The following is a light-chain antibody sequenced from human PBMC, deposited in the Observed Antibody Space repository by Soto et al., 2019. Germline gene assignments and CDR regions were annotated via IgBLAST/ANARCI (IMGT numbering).Light chain of an antibody. J-gene: IGKJ1*01. V-gene: IGKV1-5*03. CDR2: KAS. CDR1: QSISTW. CDR3: QQVDSYPRT. Sequence: DIQMTQSPSTLSASVGDSVTITCRSSQSISTWLAWYQQKPGKAPKLLVYKASSLESGVPARFGGSGSGTEFTLTISSLHPEDVATYYCQQVDSYPRTFGQGTKVDIK.